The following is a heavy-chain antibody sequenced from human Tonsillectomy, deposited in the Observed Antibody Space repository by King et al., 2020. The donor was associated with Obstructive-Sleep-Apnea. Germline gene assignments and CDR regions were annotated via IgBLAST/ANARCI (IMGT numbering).Heavy chain of an antibody. Sequence: VQLQESGPGLVKPSETLSLTCTVSGDSISTSYYWTWIRQPPRKGLEWIGSIYYSGSTYYNPSLKSRVTISVDTSKNQFSLNLSSVTAADTAVYYCARGPSLGEENDYWGQRTLVTVSS. D-gene: IGHD2-21*01. V-gene: IGHV4-38-2*02. CDR3: ARGPSLGEENDY. CDR2: IYYSGST. J-gene: IGHJ4*02. CDR1: GDSISTSYY.